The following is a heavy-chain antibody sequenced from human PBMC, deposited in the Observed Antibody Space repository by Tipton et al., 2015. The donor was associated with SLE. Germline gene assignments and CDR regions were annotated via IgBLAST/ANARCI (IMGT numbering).Heavy chain of an antibody. Sequence: TLSLTCTVSGDAITNNNFYWDWVRQPPGKGLEWIGSIFHLGMTYYNPSLESRVTLSVDTSKNQFSLKLTSVTAADTAVYYCARQKTAVEITFDSWGQEALVTVSS. V-gene: IGHV4-39*01. J-gene: IGHJ4*02. CDR3: ARQKTAVEITFDS. D-gene: IGHD2-21*02. CDR1: GDAITNNNFY. CDR2: IFHLGMT.